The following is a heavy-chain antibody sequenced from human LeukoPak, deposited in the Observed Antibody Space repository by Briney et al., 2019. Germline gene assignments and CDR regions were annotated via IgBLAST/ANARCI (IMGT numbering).Heavy chain of an antibody. CDR2: IYCSGST. D-gene: IGHD3-10*01. J-gene: IGHJ3*02. CDR3: ARADYYGSGSQRGAFDI. CDR1: GGSISSYY. V-gene: IGHV4-59*01. Sequence: SETLSLTCTVSGGSISSYYWSWMRQPPGKGLEWIGYIYCSGSTNHNPSLKSRVTISVDPSKNQFSLKLSSVTAADTAVYYCARADYYGSGSQRGAFDIWGQGTMVTVSS.